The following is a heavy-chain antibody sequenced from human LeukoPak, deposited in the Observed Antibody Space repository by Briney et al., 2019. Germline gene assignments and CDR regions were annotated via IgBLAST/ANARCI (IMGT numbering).Heavy chain of an antibody. CDR3: ARGGLLWFGELLWPFDP. D-gene: IGHD3-10*01. V-gene: IGHV4-30-2*01. J-gene: IGHJ5*02. CDR2: IYHSGST. Sequence: SETLSLTCAVSGGSISSGGYSWSWIRQPPGKGLEWIGYIYHSGSTYYNPSLKSRVTISVDRSKNQFSPKLSSVTAADTAVYYCARGGLLWFGELLWPFDPWGQGTLVTVSS. CDR1: GGSISSGGYS.